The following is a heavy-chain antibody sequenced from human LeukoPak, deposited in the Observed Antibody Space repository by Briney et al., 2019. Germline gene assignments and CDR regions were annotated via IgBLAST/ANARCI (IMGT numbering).Heavy chain of an antibody. Sequence: GGSLRLSCAASGFTVSSNYMSWVRQAPGKGLEWVSVIYSGGSTYYADSGKGRFTISRDKSKNTLYLQMNNLRAEDTALYYCAKNQGQWLVPVDYWGQGTLVTVSS. CDR2: IYSGGST. CDR1: GFTVSSNY. V-gene: IGHV3-53*01. J-gene: IGHJ4*02. D-gene: IGHD6-19*01. CDR3: AKNQGQWLVPVDY.